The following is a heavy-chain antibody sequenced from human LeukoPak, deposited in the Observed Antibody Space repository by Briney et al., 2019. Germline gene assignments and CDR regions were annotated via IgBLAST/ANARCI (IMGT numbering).Heavy chain of an antibody. V-gene: IGHV3-33*01. J-gene: IGHJ4*02. Sequence: GGSLRLSCAASGFTFSSYGMHWVRQAPGKGLEWVAVIWYDGSNKYYADSVKGRSTISRDNSKNTLYLQMNSLRAEDTAVYYCARKPYQLLSFDYWGQGTLVTVSS. CDR1: GFTFSSYG. CDR3: ARKPYQLLSFDY. D-gene: IGHD2-2*01. CDR2: IWYDGSNK.